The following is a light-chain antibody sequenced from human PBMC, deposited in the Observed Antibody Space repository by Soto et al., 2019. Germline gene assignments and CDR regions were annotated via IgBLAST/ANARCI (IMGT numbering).Light chain of an antibody. CDR3: QQSYSNPGT. CDR1: QTISKY. Sequence: DIQMTQSPSSLSVSVGDRVTITCRASQTISKYLNWYQHKPGKAPNLLIYAASHLRDGVPTRFSGSGTGTSFTLTISNLQHEDFATYYCQQSYSNPGTFGRGTKVELK. J-gene: IGKJ1*01. CDR2: AAS. V-gene: IGKV1-39*01.